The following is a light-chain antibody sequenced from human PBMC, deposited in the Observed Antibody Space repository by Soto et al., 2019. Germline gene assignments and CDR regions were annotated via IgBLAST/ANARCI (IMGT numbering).Light chain of an antibody. Sequence: PGERATLSCRASQSVKSSYLAWYRQKPGQTPRLLIYDASTRATGIPDRFSGSGSGTDFTLTISGLEPEDFAVYSCQQYASSPQTFGHGTKVEF. CDR1: QSVKSSY. CDR3: QQYASSPQT. V-gene: IGKV3-20*01. J-gene: IGKJ1*01. CDR2: DAS.